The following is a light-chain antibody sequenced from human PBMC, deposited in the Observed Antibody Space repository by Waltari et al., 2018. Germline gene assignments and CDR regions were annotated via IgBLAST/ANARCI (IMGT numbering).Light chain of an antibody. J-gene: IGLJ3*02. CDR2: GNT. CDR3: QSFDSNVRGGVV. CDR1: SSNIGAGHD. Sequence: QSILTQPTSVSGAPGQRVTISCTGSSSNIGAGHDVHWYQAFPGTAPKLRIYGNTNRPSGVPDRFSGSKSGSSASLAINGLQAEDEADYYCQSFDSNVRGGVVFGGGTKVTVL. V-gene: IGLV1-40*01.